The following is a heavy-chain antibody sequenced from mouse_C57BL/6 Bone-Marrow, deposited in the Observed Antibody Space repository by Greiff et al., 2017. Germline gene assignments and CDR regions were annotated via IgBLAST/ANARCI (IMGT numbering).Heavy chain of an antibody. CDR1: GFTFSSYA. J-gene: IGHJ2*01. V-gene: IGHV5-9-1*02. CDR3: TRDGYDGFDY. CDR2: ISSGGDYI. D-gene: IGHD2-2*01. Sequence: DVKLEESGEGLVKPGGSLKLSCAASGFTFSSYAMSWVRQTPEKRLEWVAYISSGGDYIYYADTVKGRFTISRDNARNTLYLQMSSLKSEDTAMYYCTRDGYDGFDYWGQGTTLTVSS.